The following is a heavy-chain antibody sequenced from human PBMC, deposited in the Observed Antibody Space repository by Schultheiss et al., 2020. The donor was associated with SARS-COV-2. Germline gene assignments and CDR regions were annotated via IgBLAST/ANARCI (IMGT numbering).Heavy chain of an antibody. CDR1: GFPFSNYG. J-gene: IGHJ5*02. CDR3: ARGLAVISGGWLDT. D-gene: IGHD2-21*01. V-gene: IGHV3-20*04. CDR2: VYWNGRTT. Sequence: GGSLRLSCAASGFPFSNYGMHWVRQAPGKGLEWVSGVYWNGRTTRYADFVKGRFTISRDNANNSLYLEMNNLRAEDTGLYYCARGLAVISGGWLDTWGQGTLVTVSS.